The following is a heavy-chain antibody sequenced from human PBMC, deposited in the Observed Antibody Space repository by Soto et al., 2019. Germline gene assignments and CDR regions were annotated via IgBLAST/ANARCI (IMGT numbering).Heavy chain of an antibody. CDR2: ISYDGSNK. Sequence: GGSLRLSCAASGFTFSSYGMHWVRQAPGKGLEWVALISYDGSNKYYADSAKGRFTISRDNSKNTLYLQMNSLRAEDTAVYYCAKDRYTKYCSGGSCYDIDYWGQGTLVTVSS. CDR3: AKDRYTKYCSGGSCYDIDY. CDR1: GFTFSSYG. D-gene: IGHD2-15*01. V-gene: IGHV3-30*18. J-gene: IGHJ4*02.